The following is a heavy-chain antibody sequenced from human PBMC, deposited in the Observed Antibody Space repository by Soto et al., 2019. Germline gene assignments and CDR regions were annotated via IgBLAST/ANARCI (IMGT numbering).Heavy chain of an antibody. J-gene: IGHJ4*02. D-gene: IGHD6-19*01. CDR1: GYTLTELS. CDR2: FDPEDGET. CDR3: VTVEREAVAGTYHY. Sequence: GASVKVSCKVSGYTLTELSMHWVRQAPGKGLEWMGGFDPEDGETIYAQKFQGRVTMTEDTSTDTAYMELSSLRSEDTAVYYCVTVEREAVAGTYHYWAQGTLVTVSS. V-gene: IGHV1-24*01.